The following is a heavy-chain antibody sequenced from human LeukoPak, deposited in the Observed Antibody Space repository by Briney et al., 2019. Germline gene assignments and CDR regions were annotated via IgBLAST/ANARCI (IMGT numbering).Heavy chain of an antibody. CDR2: ISSSATTI. J-gene: IGHJ4*02. CDR3: ARDFLEDSY. D-gene: IGHD3-3*01. V-gene: IGHV3-48*01. Sequence: GGSLRLSCAASGFTFSIYNTNWVRQAPGKGLEWVSYISSSATTIYYADSVKGRFTISRDNAKNSLYLQMNSLRAEDTAVYYCARDFLEDSYWGQGTLVTVSS. CDR1: GFTFSIYN.